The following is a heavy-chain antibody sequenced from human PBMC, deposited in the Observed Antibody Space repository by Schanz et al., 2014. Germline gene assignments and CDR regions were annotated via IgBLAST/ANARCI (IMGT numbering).Heavy chain of an antibody. Sequence: QVLLVQRGDEVKKKGASEKGEGKEGGDRRKEKFIRWVRGGAGQGLEWMGRINPNTGGTNFAQKCQGRVTMTRDTSITTAYMELGRLRSDDTAVYFCARGGSIKIWLAYCDYWGQGTLVTVSS. CDR2: INPNTGGT. J-gene: IGHJ4*02. CDR3: ARGGSIKIWLAYCDY. CDR1: GDRRKEKF. V-gene: IGHV1-2*06. D-gene: IGHD5-18*01.